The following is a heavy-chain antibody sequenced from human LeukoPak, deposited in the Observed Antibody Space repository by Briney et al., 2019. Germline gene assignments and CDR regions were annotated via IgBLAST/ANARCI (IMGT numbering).Heavy chain of an antibody. Sequence: GGSLRLSCAASGFTFNSYGMHWVRQAPGKGLEWVAVIWYDGSNKYYADSAKGRFTISRDNSKNTLYLQMNSLRAEDTALYYCARGSGNYYTRFDYWGQGTLVTVSS. V-gene: IGHV3-33*01. J-gene: IGHJ4*02. CDR1: GFTFNSYG. CDR3: ARGSGNYYTRFDY. CDR2: IWYDGSNK. D-gene: IGHD3-10*01.